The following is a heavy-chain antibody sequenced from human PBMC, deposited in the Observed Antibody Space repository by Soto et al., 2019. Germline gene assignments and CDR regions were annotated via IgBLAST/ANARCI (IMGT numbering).Heavy chain of an antibody. V-gene: IGHV3-23*01. J-gene: IGHJ4*02. Sequence: PGGSLRLSCAASGFPFSSLAMSWIRQAPGKGLEWVSAIPGSADSTYYADSVKGRFTISRDNAKNSLYLQMNSLRAEDTAFYYCAKDHDEDFGYDLDYFDYWGQGTLVTVSS. D-gene: IGHD5-12*01. CDR1: GFPFSSLA. CDR2: IPGSADST. CDR3: AKDHDEDFGYDLDYFDY.